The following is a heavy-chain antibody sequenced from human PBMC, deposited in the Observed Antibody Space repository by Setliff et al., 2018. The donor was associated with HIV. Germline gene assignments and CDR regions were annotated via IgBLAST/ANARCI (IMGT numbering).Heavy chain of an antibody. V-gene: IGHV1-69*02. CDR1: GRMFSSYS. D-gene: IGHD3-10*01. Sequence: VASVKVSCKASGRMFSSYSITWVRQAPGQGLEWMGRIVPILGITKYAQRFQGRVTFTADRSTSTAYMELSSLRSEDTAVYYCAKMRGAALNNDDFDIWGQGTLVTVSS. CDR3: AKMRGAALNNDDFDI. CDR2: IVPILGIT. J-gene: IGHJ3*02.